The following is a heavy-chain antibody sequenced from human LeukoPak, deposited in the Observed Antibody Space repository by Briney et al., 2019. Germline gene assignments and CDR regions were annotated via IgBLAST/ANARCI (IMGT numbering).Heavy chain of an antibody. J-gene: IGHJ4*02. Sequence: SGGSLRLSCAASGFTFSSYSMNWVRQAPGKGLEWVSSISSSSSYIYYADSVKGRFTISRDNAKNSLYLQMNSLRAEDTAVYYCVRDLAARGDYWGQGTLVTVSS. D-gene: IGHD6-6*01. CDR1: GFTFSSYS. CDR2: ISSSSSYI. V-gene: IGHV3-21*01. CDR3: VRDLAARGDY.